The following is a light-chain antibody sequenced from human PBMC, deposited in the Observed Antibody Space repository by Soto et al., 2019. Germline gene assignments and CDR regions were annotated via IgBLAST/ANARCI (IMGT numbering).Light chain of an antibody. CDR3: CSYAGSSTLHV. V-gene: IGLV1-47*02. J-gene: IGLJ1*01. Sequence: QSVLTQPPSASGTPGQRVTISCSGSSSNIGSNYVYWYQQLPGTVPKLLIYNSYQRPSGVPDRFSGSKSGTSASLAISGLQAEDEADYSCCSYAGSSTLHVSGTGTKVTVL. CDR1: SSNIGSNY. CDR2: NSY.